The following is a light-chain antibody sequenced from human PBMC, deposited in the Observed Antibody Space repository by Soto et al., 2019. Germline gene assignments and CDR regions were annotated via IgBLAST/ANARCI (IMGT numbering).Light chain of an antibody. Sequence: QSVLTQPPSASGTPGQRVTISCSGSRSNIGSSNVYWYQQVPGTAPKLLIYKNNQRPSGVPDRFSGSKSGTSASLAISGLRSEDEADYYCQSYDSSLSGAVFGGGTQLTVL. J-gene: IGLJ7*01. V-gene: IGLV1-47*01. CDR1: RSNIGSSN. CDR2: KNN. CDR3: QSYDSSLSGAV.